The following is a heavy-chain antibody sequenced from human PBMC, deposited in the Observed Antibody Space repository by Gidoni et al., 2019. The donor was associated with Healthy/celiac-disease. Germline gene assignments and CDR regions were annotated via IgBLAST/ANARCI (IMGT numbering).Heavy chain of an antibody. CDR1: GFTVSSNY. CDR2: IYSGGST. Sequence: EVQLVETGGVLIQPGGSLSLSCAVSGFTVSSNYMSWVRQAPGKGLEWVSVIYSGGSTYYAESVKGRFTISRDNAKNTLYLQRNSLRAEDTAVYYCAIALYYGMDVWGQGTTVTVSS. J-gene: IGHJ6*02. V-gene: IGHV3-53*02. CDR3: AIALYYGMDV.